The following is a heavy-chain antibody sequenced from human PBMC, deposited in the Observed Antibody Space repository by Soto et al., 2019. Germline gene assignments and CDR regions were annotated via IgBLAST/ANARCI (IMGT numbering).Heavy chain of an antibody. CDR1: GFTFSNYG. V-gene: IGHV3-33*01. CDR2: IWYDGNNK. D-gene: IGHD3-10*01. CDR3: ARDEWGSGSLDY. Sequence: QVQLVESGGGVVQPGRSLRLSCAASGFTFSNYGMHWVRQAPGKGLEWVAVIWYDGNNKYYADSVKGRFTISRDNSKNTLYLQMNRLRAEDTAVYYCARDEWGSGSLDYWGQGTLVTVSS. J-gene: IGHJ4*02.